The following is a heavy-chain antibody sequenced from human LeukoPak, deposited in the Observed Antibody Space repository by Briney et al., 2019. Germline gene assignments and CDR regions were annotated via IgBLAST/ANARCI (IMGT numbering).Heavy chain of an antibody. V-gene: IGHV4-39*07. CDR1: GGSISSSSYY. CDR3: ARRQLTIVPHYYYYGMDV. CDR2: INHSGST. D-gene: IGHD4/OR15-4a*01. J-gene: IGHJ6*02. Sequence: SETLSLTCTVSGGSISSSSYYWGWIRQPPGKGLEWIGEINHSGSTNYNPSLKSRVTISVDTSKNQFSLKLSSVTAADTAVYYCARRQLTIVPHYYYYGMDVWGQGTTVTVSS.